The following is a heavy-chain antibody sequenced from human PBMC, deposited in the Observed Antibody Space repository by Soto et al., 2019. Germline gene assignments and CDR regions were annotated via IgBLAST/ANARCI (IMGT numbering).Heavy chain of an antibody. D-gene: IGHD3-10*01. V-gene: IGHV4-59*01. CDR1: GGSISSYY. Sequence: QVQLQESGPGLVKPSETLSLTCTVSGGSISSYYWSWIRQPPGKGLEWIGYIYYSGSTNYNPSLKSRVTISVDTSKNQFSLKLSSVTAADTAVYYCAGTAFYYGSGSEIDYWGQGTLVTVSS. CDR2: IYYSGST. J-gene: IGHJ4*02. CDR3: AGTAFYYGSGSEIDY.